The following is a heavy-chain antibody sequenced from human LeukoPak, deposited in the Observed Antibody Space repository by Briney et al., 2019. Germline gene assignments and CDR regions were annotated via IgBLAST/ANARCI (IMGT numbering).Heavy chain of an antibody. D-gene: IGHD1-14*01. V-gene: IGHV1-18*01. CDR2: ISAYNGNT. CDR3: ARTRDRTILGYMDV. Sequence: ASVKVSCKASGYTFTSYGISWVRQAPGQGLEWMGWISAYNGNTNYAQKLQGRVTMTTDTSTSTAYMELRSLRSGDTAVYYCARTRDRTILGYMDVWGKGTTVTISS. J-gene: IGHJ6*03. CDR1: GYTFTSYG.